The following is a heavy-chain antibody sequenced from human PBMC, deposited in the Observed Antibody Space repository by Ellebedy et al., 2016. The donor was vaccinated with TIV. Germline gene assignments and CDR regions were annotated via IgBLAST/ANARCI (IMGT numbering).Heavy chain of an antibody. V-gene: IGHV3-15*07. CDR3: TTRYYYDSSGYNQVDY. CDR1: GFTFTNAW. Sequence: GESLKISCAAPGFTFTNAWMNWVRQAPGKGLEWVGLIKRKIDGGTTDYAAPVKGRFIISRDDSKNMLYLQMNNLKTEDTAVYYCTTRYYYDSSGYNQVDYWGQGTLVTVSS. D-gene: IGHD3-22*01. CDR2: IKRKIDGGTT. J-gene: IGHJ4*02.